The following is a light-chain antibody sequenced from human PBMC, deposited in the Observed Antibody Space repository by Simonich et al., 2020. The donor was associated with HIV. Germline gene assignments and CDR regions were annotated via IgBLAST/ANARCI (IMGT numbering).Light chain of an antibody. CDR1: SGSVSTSYY. Sequence: QTVVTQEPSFSVSPGGTVTLTCGLSSGSVSTSYYPSWYQQTPGQAPRTLIYSTNTRSSGVPDLFSGSILGNKAALTITGAQADDESHYYCVLYMGSGISVFGGGTKLTVL. J-gene: IGLJ3*02. CDR2: STN. V-gene: IGLV8-61*01. CDR3: VLYMGSGISV.